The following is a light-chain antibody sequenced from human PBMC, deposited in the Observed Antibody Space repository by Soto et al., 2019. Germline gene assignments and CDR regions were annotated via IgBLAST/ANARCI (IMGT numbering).Light chain of an antibody. V-gene: IGKV3-15*01. CDR1: QSVSSN. J-gene: IGKJ2*01. Sequence: EIVMTQSPATLSVSPGERATLSCRASQSVSSNLAWYQQKPGQAPRLLIYGASTRATGIPARFSGSGSGTEFTLTISSLQYEDFAVYYCQPYNNWPPYTFGQGTKLEIK. CDR3: QPYNNWPPYT. CDR2: GAS.